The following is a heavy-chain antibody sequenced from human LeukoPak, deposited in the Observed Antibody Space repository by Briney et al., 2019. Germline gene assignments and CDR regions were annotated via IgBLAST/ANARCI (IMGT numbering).Heavy chain of an antibody. CDR3: ARALEITFFGVARDY. CDR2: INHSGST. Sequence: PSETLSLTCAVYGGSFSGYYWSWIRQPPGKGLEWIGEINHSGSTNYNPSLKSRVTISVDTSKNQFSLKLSSVTAADTAVYYCARALEITFFGVARDYWGQGTLVTVSS. V-gene: IGHV4-34*01. J-gene: IGHJ4*02. D-gene: IGHD3-3*01. CDR1: GGSFSGYY.